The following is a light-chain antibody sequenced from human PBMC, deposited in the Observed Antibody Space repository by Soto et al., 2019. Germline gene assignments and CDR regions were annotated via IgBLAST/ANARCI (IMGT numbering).Light chain of an antibody. CDR1: QSITKY. V-gene: IGKV1-39*01. Sequence: DIRMTQSPSALSASVGDRVTITCRASQSITKYLNWYQHKPGQAPNLLIYAASTLQAGVPSRFRGSGSGTDFTLTISRLQPEDFAVYYCQQYGTYPLTFGGGTKVDIK. CDR3: QQYGTYPLT. CDR2: AAS. J-gene: IGKJ4*01.